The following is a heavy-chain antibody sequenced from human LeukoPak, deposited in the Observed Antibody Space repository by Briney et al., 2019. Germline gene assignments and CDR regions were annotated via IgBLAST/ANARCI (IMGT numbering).Heavy chain of an antibody. V-gene: IGHV4-59*01. CDR1: GGSISSYY. D-gene: IGHD2-15*01. J-gene: IGHJ6*02. CDR3: ARDRTGGCSGGSCYLGYYGMDV. CDR2: IYYSGST. Sequence: PSETLSLTCTVSGGSISSYYWSWIRQPPGKGLEWIGYIYYSGSTNYNPSLKSRVTISVDTSKNQFSLKLSSVTAADTAVYYCARDRTGGCSGGSCYLGYYGMDVWGQGTTVTVSS.